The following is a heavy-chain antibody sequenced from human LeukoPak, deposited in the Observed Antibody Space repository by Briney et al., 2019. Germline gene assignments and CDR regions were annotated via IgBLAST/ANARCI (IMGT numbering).Heavy chain of an antibody. CDR2: ISSSGSTI. CDR3: ARGVGRLVAAAGTCIDY. J-gene: IGHJ4*02. CDR1: GFTLSNYE. Sequence: GRSLRLSCSASGFTLSNYEMNWVCQPPGKGMEWVSYISSSGSTIYYADSMKGRFTISRDNAKNSLYLQVNSLRAEDTAVYYCARGVGRLVAAAGTCIDYWGQGTLVTVSS. D-gene: IGHD6-13*01. V-gene: IGHV3-48*03.